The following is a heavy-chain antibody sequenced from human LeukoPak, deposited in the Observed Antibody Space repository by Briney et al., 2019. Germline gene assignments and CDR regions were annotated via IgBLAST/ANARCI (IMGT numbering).Heavy chain of an antibody. V-gene: IGHV3-23*01. J-gene: IGHJ6*02. CDR2: ISGGADAT. D-gene: IGHD2-21*01. Sequence: GGSLSLSCALSGLTFSRVAMCWVREAPGKGLEWVSAISGGADATYHADSVSGHFSVSRDNSQNPLDLQMDSLRAEDTAVYYCAKMIGLELTNYGMDVWGQGTTVTVSS. CDR3: AKMIGLELTNYGMDV. CDR1: GLTFSRVA.